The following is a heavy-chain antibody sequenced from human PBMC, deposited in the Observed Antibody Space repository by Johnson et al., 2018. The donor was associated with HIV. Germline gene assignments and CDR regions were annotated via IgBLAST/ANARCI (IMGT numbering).Heavy chain of an antibody. CDR3: AKGLGRAAAGTRNAFDI. V-gene: IGHV3-30*04. D-gene: IGHD6-13*01. CDR2: ISYDGSNK. CDR1: GFTFSSYA. J-gene: IGHJ3*02. Sequence: QVQLVESGGGVVQPGRSLRLSCAASGFTFSSYAMHWVRQAPGKGLEWVAVISYDGSNKYYADSVKGRFTISRDNSKNTLYLQMNSLRAEDTAVYNCAKGLGRAAAGTRNAFDIWGQGTMVTVSS.